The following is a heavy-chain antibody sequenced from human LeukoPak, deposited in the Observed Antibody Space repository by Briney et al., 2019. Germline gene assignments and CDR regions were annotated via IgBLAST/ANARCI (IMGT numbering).Heavy chain of an antibody. V-gene: IGHV3-23*01. CDR1: GFRFSDYA. Sequence: GGSLRLSCAASGFRFSDYAMNWSRQAPGKGLEWVSVISGSDYSTFYADSVKGRFTISRDNSKNTLYLQMSSLRADDTALYYCAKAGCTGTVCYTNYWGQGTLVTVSS. J-gene: IGHJ4*02. CDR2: ISGSDYST. D-gene: IGHD2-2*02. CDR3: AKAGCTGTVCYTNY.